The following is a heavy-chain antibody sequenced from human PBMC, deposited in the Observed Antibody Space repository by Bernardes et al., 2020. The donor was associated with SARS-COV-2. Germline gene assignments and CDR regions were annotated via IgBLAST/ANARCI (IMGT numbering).Heavy chain of an antibody. CDR2: INPDGYRT. Sequence: GFLSPSCAASGFTLGGHHMHWVRQFPGKGPECVSAINPDGYRTYYANSVKGRFTISRDNSKNTLYLQMGSLRDEDTAVYYCAREFVAGTLDYWGQGTPVTVSS. D-gene: IGHD1-7*01. J-gene: IGHJ4*02. CDR1: GFTLGGHH. V-gene: IGHV3-64*01. CDR3: AREFVAGTLDY.